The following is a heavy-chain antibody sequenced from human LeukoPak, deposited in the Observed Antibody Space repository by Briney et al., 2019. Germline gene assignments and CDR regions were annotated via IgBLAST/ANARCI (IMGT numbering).Heavy chain of an antibody. CDR2: IRSKANSYAT. Sequence: GGSLRLSCAASGFTFSSYAMSWVRQASGKGLEWVGRIRSKANSYATAYAASVKGRFTISRDDSKNTAYLQMNSLKTEDTAVYYCTTLHSGPDYWGQGTLVTVSS. CDR3: TTLHSGPDY. V-gene: IGHV3-73*01. D-gene: IGHD5-12*01. J-gene: IGHJ4*02. CDR1: GFTFSSYA.